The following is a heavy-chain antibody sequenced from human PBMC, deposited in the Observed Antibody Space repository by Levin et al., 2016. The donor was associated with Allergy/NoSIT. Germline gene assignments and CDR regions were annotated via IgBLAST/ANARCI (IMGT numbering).Heavy chain of an antibody. J-gene: IGHJ6*02. V-gene: IGHV4-39*01. CDR2: IYYSGST. Sequence: RQAPGKGLEWIGSIYYSGSTYYNPSLKSRVTISVDTSKNQFSLKLSSVTAADTAVYYCARFSVVLGYGMDVWGQGTTVTVSS. CDR3: ARFSVVLGYGMDV. D-gene: IGHD4-23*01.